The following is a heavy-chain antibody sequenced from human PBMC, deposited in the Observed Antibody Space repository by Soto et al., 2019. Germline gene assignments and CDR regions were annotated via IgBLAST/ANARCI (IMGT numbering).Heavy chain of an antibody. V-gene: IGHV3-7*01. CDR1: GFTFSSYW. J-gene: IGHJ1*01. CDR3: ARELVVGPAEYFHH. D-gene: IGHD3-22*01. CDR2: INQEGSEK. Sequence: EVQLVESGGGLVQPGGSLRLSCAASGFTFSSYWMSWVRQAPGKGLEWVANINQEGSEKYYVDSVKGRSTISRDNAKNSLYLQMSSLGAEDTAVYYCARELVVGPAEYFHHWGKGTLVTVSS.